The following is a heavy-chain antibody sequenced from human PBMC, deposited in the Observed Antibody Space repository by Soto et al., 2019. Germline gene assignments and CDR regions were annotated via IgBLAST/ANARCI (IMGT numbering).Heavy chain of an antibody. CDR1: GDTFNFYS. CDR3: ATSYGSGYRAFDF. CDR2: VNPILSMS. Sequence: VQLVQSGAEVKRPGSSVKVSCKASGDTFNFYSINWVRQAPGLGLEWMGRVNPILSMSNYAQRFQGRVTMTTAKSTSTAYMELGGLRSEDTAIYYCATSYGSGYRAFDFWGQGALVTVSS. D-gene: IGHD3-10*01. J-gene: IGHJ4*02. V-gene: IGHV1-69*04.